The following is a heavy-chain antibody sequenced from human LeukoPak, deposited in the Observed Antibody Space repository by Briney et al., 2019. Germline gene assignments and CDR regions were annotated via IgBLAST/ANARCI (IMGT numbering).Heavy chain of an antibody. V-gene: IGHV3-30*18. Sequence: GSLRLSCVASGFSFSSYGMHWVRQTPGKGLEGVAVISYDGSNKYYADSVKGRFTIARDNSKNTLYLEMNSLRAEDTALYYCAKDVDWLQLVPDHWGQGTLVTVSS. CDR2: ISYDGSNK. J-gene: IGHJ4*02. CDR3: AKDVDWLQLVPDH. CDR1: GFSFSSYG. D-gene: IGHD5-24*01.